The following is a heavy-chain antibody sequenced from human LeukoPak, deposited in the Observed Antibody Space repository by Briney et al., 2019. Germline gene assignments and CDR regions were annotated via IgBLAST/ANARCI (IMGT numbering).Heavy chain of an antibody. CDR1: GFTFSNYN. CDR2: ISSSSSYI. V-gene: IGHV3-21*01. J-gene: IGHJ3*02. Sequence: GGSLRLSCAASGFTFSNYNMNWVRQAPGKGLEWVSSISSSSSYIYYADSVKGRFTISRDNAKNSLYLQMNSLRAEDTAVYYCARSLGIHDAFDIWGQGTMVTVSS. D-gene: IGHD7-27*01. CDR3: ARSLGIHDAFDI.